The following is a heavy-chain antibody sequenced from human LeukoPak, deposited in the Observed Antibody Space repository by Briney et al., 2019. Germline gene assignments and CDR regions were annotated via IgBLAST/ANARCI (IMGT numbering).Heavy chain of an antibody. Sequence: SGTLSLTCAVYGGSFSGYYWSWIRQPPGKGLEWIGEINHSGSTNYNPSLKSRVTISVDTSKNQFSLKLSSVTAADTAVYYCARGVVVPAAAGAFDTWGQGTMVTVSS. V-gene: IGHV4-34*01. D-gene: IGHD2-2*01. CDR1: GGSFSGYY. CDR3: ARGVVVPAAAGAFDT. CDR2: INHSGST. J-gene: IGHJ3*02.